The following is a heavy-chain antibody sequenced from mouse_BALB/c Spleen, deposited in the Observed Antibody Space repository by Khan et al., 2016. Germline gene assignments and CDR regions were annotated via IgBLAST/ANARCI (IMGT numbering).Heavy chain of an antibody. Sequence: QIQLVQSGPELKKPGETVKISCKASGYTFTNYGMNWVNQAPGKGLKWMGWMNTYTGEPTYADDFKGRFAFSLKTSARTAYLQINNLKNEDTATYFCARDYDYDGDWYFDVWGAGTMVTVSS. V-gene: IGHV9-3-1*01. CDR1: GYTFTNYG. CDR3: ARDYDYDGDWYFDV. J-gene: IGHJ1*01. CDR2: MNTYTGEP. D-gene: IGHD2-4*01.